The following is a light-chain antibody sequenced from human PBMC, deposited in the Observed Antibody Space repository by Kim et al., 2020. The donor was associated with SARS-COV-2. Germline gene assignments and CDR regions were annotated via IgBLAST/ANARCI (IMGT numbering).Light chain of an antibody. J-gene: IGKJ5*01. CDR3: QQYNVWPLT. CDR1: QSVGSN. Sequence: VSPGERAPLSCRASQSVGSNLAWYQQKPGQAPRLLIYGASIRATGIPDRFSGSGSGTEFTLTIASLQSEDFAGFYCQQYNVWPLTFGQGTRLEIK. V-gene: IGKV3-15*01. CDR2: GAS.